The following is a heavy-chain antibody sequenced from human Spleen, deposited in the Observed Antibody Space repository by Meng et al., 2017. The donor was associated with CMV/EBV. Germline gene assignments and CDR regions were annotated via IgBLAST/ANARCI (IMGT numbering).Heavy chain of an antibody. J-gene: IGHJ6*02. V-gene: IGHV1-2*02. Sequence: ASVKVSCMASGYTFSGYYMHWVRQAPGQGLEWMGWINLHSGTTKYTQKSQGRVTMTGDTSGSTAYMELSRLRYNDTAVYYCARGPRITTFGGSHGLVVWGPGTTVTVSS. CDR3: ARGPRITTFGGSHGLVV. D-gene: IGHD3-3*01. CDR2: INLHSGTT. CDR1: GYTFSGYY.